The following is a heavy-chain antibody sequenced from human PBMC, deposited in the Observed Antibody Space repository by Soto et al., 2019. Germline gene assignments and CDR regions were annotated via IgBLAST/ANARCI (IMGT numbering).Heavy chain of an antibody. CDR2: IYYSGST. D-gene: IGHD6-19*01. J-gene: IGHJ6*03. CDR1: GGSISSYY. CDR3: ARTPRAGAHYYYYYYMDV. Sequence: QVQLQESGPGLVKPSETLSLTCTVSGGSISSYYWSWIRQPPGKGLEWIGYIYYSGSTNYNPSLKSRVTLSVDTSKNQFSLKLSSVTAADTAVYYCARTPRAGAHYYYYYYMDVWGKGTTVTVSS. V-gene: IGHV4-59*01.